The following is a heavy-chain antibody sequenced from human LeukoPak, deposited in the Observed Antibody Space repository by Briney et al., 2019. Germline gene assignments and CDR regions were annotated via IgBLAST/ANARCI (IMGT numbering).Heavy chain of an antibody. CDR2: ISSSAAKT. CDR3: AKRLSYYFDH. J-gene: IGHJ4*02. V-gene: IGHV3-23*01. D-gene: IGHD1-1*01. CDR1: GFTFSSYD. Sequence: GGSLRLSCSASGFTFSSYDMTWVRRAPGKGLEYLSGISSSAAKTYYPDSVKGRFTISRDNSKNTVYLEINSLRVEDTAVYYCAKRLSYYFDHWGQGTLVTVSS.